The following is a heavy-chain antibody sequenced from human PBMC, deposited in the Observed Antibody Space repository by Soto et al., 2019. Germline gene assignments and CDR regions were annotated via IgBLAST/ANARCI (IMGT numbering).Heavy chain of an antibody. Sequence: PSETLSLTCAVYGGSFSGYYWSWIRQPPGKGLEWIGEINHSGSTNYNPSLKSRVTISVDTSKNQFSLKLSSVTAADTAVYYCAKGQWGYGSGSFPSYNWSDPWGQGTLVTVSS. V-gene: IGHV4-34*01. D-gene: IGHD3-10*01. J-gene: IGHJ5*02. CDR2: INHSGST. CDR1: GGSFSGYY. CDR3: AKGQWGYGSGSFPSYNWSDP.